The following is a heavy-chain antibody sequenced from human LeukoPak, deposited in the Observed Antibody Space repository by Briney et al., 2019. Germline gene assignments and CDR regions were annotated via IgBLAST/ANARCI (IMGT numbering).Heavy chain of an antibody. CDR2: IYYSGST. V-gene: IGHV4-59*11. CDR3: ARDLGRID. CDR1: GGSISSHY. J-gene: IGHJ4*02. D-gene: IGHD3-16*01. Sequence: SETLSLTCTVSGGSISSHYWSWIRQPPGKGLEWIGYIYYSGSTYYSPSLKSRVTISVDTSKNQFSLKLSSVTAADTAVYYCARDLGRIDWGQGTLVTVSS.